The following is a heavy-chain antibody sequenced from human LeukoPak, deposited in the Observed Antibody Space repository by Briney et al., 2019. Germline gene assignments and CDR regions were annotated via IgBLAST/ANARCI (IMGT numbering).Heavy chain of an antibody. V-gene: IGHV3-15*01. CDR3: TTYSGGYN. D-gene: IGHD5-18*01. CDR1: EFTLTNAW. CDR2: IKSKTDGGTT. Sequence: GGSLRLSCAASEFTLTNAWMSWVRQAPGKGLEWVGLIKSKTDGGTTDYAAPVKGRFTISRDDSENTLYLQMNSLKTDDTAVYYCTTYSGGYNWGQGTLVTVSS. J-gene: IGHJ4*02.